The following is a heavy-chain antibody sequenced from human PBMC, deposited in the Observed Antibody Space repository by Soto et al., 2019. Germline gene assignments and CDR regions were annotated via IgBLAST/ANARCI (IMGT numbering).Heavy chain of an antibody. Sequence: EVQLVESGGGLVKPGGSLRLSCAVSAFTVSDAYLSWVRQAPGKGLEWVSIIYSGGSTYYADSVKGRFTISRDNSKNTLYLQMNSLRAEDTAVYYCAAYGSGSYYRAFDYWGQGTLVTVSS. J-gene: IGHJ4*02. D-gene: IGHD3-10*01. CDR3: AAYGSGSYYRAFDY. CDR2: IYSGGST. CDR1: AFTVSDAY. V-gene: IGHV3-66*01.